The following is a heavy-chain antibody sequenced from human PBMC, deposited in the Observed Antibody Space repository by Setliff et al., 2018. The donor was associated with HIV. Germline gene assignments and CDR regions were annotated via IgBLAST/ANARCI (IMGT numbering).Heavy chain of an antibody. J-gene: IGHJ4*02. CDR1: GGSISRGGRY. CDR2: VYYTGES. V-gene: IGHV4-31*03. D-gene: IGHD4-4*01. CDR3: ASATVGGASPFDS. Sequence: SETLSLTCSVYGGSISRGGRYWGWIRQHPGRGLEWLGYVYYTGESFYKPSLGGRVTILQDKSKTQFPLYLRSVTAADTAVYYCASATVGGASPFDSWGPGTLVTVSS.